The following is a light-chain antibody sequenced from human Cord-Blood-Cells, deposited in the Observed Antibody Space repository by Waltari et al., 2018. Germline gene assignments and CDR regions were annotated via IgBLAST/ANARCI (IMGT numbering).Light chain of an antibody. J-gene: IGLJ3*02. CDR1: SSDVGSYNL. CDR2: EGS. Sequence: SVSGSPGQSITISCTGTSSDVGSYNLVSWYQQHPGKAPKLMIYEGSKRPSGVSNRFSGSKSGNTASLTISGLQAEDEADYYCCSYAGSWVFGGGTKLTVL. CDR3: CSYAGSWV. V-gene: IGLV2-23*01.